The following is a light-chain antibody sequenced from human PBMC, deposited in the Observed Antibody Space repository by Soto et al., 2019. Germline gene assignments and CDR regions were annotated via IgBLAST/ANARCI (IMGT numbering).Light chain of an antibody. CDR3: RQYASSLLT. CDR2: NAA. V-gene: IGKV3-20*01. J-gene: IGKJ4*01. Sequence: EIVLTQSPGTLSSSPGGRATLSCRASQSVSNNFLAWYQQKPGQAPRLLIYNAATRATGIPDRFSGSGSGTEFTLTISRLEPEDFAVYHCRQYASSLLTFGGGTKVEIK. CDR1: QSVSNNF.